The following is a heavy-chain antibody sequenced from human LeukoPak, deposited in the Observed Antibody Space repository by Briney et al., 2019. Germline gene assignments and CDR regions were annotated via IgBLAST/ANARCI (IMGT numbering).Heavy chain of an antibody. J-gene: IGHJ5*02. CDR3: AKPKHIVVVIGWFDP. CDR1: GCTFSSYA. Sequence: GGSLRLSCAASGCTFSSYAMSWVRQAPGKGLEWVSAISGSGGSTYYADSVKGRFTISRDNSKNTLYLQMNSLRAEDTAVYYCAKPKHIVVVIGWFDPWGQGTLVTVSS. V-gene: IGHV3-23*01. CDR2: ISGSGGST. D-gene: IGHD2-21*01.